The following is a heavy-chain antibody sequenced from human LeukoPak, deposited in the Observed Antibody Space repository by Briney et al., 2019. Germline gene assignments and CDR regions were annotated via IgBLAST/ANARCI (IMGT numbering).Heavy chain of an antibody. V-gene: IGHV1-24*01. CDR1: GYTLTELS. CDR3: ATFRQTYDILTGYLIGPFDY. CDR2: FDPEDGET. J-gene: IGHJ4*02. Sequence: ASVKVSCKVSGYTLTELSMHWVRQAPGKGLEWMGGFDPEDGETIYAQKFQGRVTMTEDTSTDTAYMELSSLRSEDTAVYYCATFRQTYDILTGYLIGPFDYWGQGTLVTVSP. D-gene: IGHD3-9*01.